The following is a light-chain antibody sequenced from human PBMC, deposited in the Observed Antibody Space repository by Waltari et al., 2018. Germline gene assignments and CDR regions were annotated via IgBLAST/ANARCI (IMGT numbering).Light chain of an antibody. J-gene: IGKJ2*01. CDR1: QSVGNN. CDR3: HQYNHWPTFT. CDR2: GAS. V-gene: IGKV3-15*01. Sequence: EIEMTQSPATLSVSPGERVTLSCRASQSVGNNLARYQQRPGQAPRLLIYGASTRATDISDRFSGSGSGTDFTLTISALQSEDLAVYYCHQYNHWPTFTFGQGTKLQIE.